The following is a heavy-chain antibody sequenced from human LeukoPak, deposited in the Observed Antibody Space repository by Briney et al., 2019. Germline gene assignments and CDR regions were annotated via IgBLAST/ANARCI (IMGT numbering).Heavy chain of an antibody. Sequence: SVTVSCKASGGTFSSYAISWVRQAPGQGLEWMGGIIPIFGTANYAQKFQGRVTITADEPTSTAYMELSSLRSEDTAVYYCARGRSSSWHNWFDPWGQGTLVTVSS. V-gene: IGHV1-69*13. D-gene: IGHD6-13*01. J-gene: IGHJ5*02. CDR3: ARGRSSSWHNWFDP. CDR2: IIPIFGTA. CDR1: GGTFSSYA.